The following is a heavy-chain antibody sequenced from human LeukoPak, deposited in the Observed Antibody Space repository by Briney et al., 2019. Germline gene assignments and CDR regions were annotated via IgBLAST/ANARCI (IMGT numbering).Heavy chain of an antibody. J-gene: IGHJ4*02. CDR3: ARGTAYSYGSFDY. Sequence: SVKVSCKASGGTFSSYAISWVRQAPGQGLEWMGGIIPIFGTANYAQKFQGRVTITADKSTSTAYMELSSLRSEDTVVYYCARGTAYSYGSFDYWGQGTLVTVSS. CDR1: GGTFSSYA. V-gene: IGHV1-69*06. CDR2: IIPIFGTA. D-gene: IGHD5-18*01.